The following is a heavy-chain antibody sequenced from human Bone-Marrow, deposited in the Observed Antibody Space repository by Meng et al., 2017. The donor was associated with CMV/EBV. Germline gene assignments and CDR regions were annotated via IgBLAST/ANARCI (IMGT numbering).Heavy chain of an antibody. CDR2: ISSSSSYI. V-gene: IGHV3-21*01. Sequence: GEYLKISCAASGFTFSSYSMNWVRQAPGKGLEWVSSISSSSSYIYYADSVKGRFTISRDNAKNSLYLQMNSLRAEDTAVYYCARGHYGGAYYFDYWGQGTLVTVSS. CDR3: ARGHYGGAYYFDY. CDR1: GFTFSSYS. J-gene: IGHJ4*02. D-gene: IGHD4-23*01.